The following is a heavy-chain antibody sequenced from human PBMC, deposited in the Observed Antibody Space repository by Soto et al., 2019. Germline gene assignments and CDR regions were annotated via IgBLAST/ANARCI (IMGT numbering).Heavy chain of an antibody. D-gene: IGHD3-9*01. V-gene: IGHV1-69*05. CDR2: IIPIFGKT. J-gene: IGHJ4*02. CDR3: ARGPHYDILPGYYLY. Sequence: SVKVSCKASGYTFTSYGISWVRQAPGQGLEWMGWIIPIFGKTNYAQKLQGRVTITTDESTSTAYMELSSLRSEDTAVYYCARGPHYDILPGYYLYWGQGTLVTVSS. CDR1: GYTFTSYG.